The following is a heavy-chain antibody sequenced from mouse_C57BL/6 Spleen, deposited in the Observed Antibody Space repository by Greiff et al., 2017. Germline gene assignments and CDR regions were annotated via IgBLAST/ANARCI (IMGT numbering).Heavy chain of an antibody. J-gene: IGHJ2*01. CDR2: INPSSGYT. Sequence: VQLQQSGAELARPGASVKMSCKASGYTFTSYTMHWVKQRPGQGLEWIGYINPSSGYTKYNQNFKDKATLTADKSSSTAYMQLSSLTSEDSAVYYCARWSPLDYWGQGTTLTVSS. V-gene: IGHV1-4*01. CDR3: ARWSPLDY. CDR1: GYTFTSYT.